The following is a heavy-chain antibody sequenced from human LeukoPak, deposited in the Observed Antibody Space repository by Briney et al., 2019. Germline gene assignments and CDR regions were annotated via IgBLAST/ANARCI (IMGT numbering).Heavy chain of an antibody. J-gene: IGHJ4*02. V-gene: IGHV3-48*03. D-gene: IGHD2-15*01. CDR2: ISSSGSTI. CDR3: TREVEGIDY. Sequence: GGSLRLSCAASGFTFSSYEMNWVRQAPGKGLEWVSYISSSGSTIYYADSVKGRFTISRDNAKNSLYLQMNSLRAEDTAVYYCTREVEGIDYWGQGTLVTVSS. CDR1: GFTFSSYE.